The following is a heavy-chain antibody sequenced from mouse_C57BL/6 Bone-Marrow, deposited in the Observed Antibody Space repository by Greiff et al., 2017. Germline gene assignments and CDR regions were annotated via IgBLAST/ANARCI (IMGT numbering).Heavy chain of an antibody. Sequence: EVKLMESGGGLVKPGGSLKLSCAASGFTFSSYAMSWVRQTPEKRLEWVATISDGGSYTYYPDNVKGRFTISRDNAKNNLYLQMSHLKSEDTAMYYCARDKHDYDEVYFDYGGQGTTLTVSS. V-gene: IGHV5-4*01. CDR3: ARDKHDYDEVYFDY. CDR2: ISDGGSYT. D-gene: IGHD2-4*01. CDR1: GFTFSSYA. J-gene: IGHJ2*01.